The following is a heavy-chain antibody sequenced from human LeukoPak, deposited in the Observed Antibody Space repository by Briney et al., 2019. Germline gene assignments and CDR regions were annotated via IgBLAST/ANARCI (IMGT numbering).Heavy chain of an antibody. J-gene: IGHJ5*02. D-gene: IGHD2-8*01. CDR1: GGSISSGGYY. Sequence: SQTLSLTCTVSGGSISSGGYYWSWIRQPPGQGLEWIGYIYHSGSTYYNPSLKSRVTISVDRSKNQFSLKLSSVTAADTAVYYCARGLGYCTNGVCYNWFDPWGQGTLVTVSS. V-gene: IGHV4-30-2*01. CDR3: ARGLGYCTNGVCYNWFDP. CDR2: IYHSGST.